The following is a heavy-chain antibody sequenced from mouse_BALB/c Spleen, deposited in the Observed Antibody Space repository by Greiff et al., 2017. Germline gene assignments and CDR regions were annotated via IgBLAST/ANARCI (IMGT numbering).Heavy chain of an antibody. CDR2: ISSGGGST. J-gene: IGHJ1*01. D-gene: IGHD1-1*01. CDR1: GFAFSSYD. Sequence: EVKLVESGGGLVKPGGSLKLSCAASGFAFSSYDMSWVRQTPEKRLEWVAYISSGGGSTYYPDTVKGRFTISRDNAKNTLYLQMSSLKSEDTAMYYCARHDYGRGNWYFDVWGAGTTVTVSS. V-gene: IGHV5-12-1*01. CDR3: ARHDYGRGNWYFDV.